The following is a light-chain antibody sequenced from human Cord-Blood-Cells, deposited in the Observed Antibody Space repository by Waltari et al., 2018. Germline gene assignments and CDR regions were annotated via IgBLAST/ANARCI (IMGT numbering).Light chain of an antibody. V-gene: IGKV1-5*01. Sequence: DIQMTQSPSTLSASVGDSVTITCRDSQSISSWLAWYQQKPGKAPKLLIYDASSLESGVPSRFSGSGSGTEFTLTISSLQPDDFATYYCQQYNSWTFGQGTKVEIK. CDR1: QSISSW. CDR2: DAS. CDR3: QQYNSWT. J-gene: IGKJ1*01.